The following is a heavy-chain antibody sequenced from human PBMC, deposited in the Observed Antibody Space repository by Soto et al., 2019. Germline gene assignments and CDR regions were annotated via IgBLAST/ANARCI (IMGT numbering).Heavy chain of an antibody. V-gene: IGHV4-31*03. CDR3: ARQDAVFWSGYYAGYYGMDV. J-gene: IGHJ6*02. CDR1: GGSISSGGYY. CDR2: IYYSGST. D-gene: IGHD3-3*01. Sequence: TLSLTCTVSGGSISSGGYYWSWIRQHPGKGLEWIGYIYYSGSTYYNPSLKSRVTISVDTSKNQFSLKLSSVTAADTAVYYCARQDAVFWSGYYAGYYGMDVWGQVTTVT.